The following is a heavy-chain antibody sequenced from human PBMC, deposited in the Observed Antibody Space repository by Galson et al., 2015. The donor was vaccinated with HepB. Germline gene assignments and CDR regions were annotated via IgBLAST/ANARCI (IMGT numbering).Heavy chain of an antibody. Sequence: SLRLSCAASGFTFSSYSMNWVRQAPGKGLEWVSSISSSSSYIYYADSVKGRFTISRDNAKNSLYLQMNSLRAEDTAVYYCARGEGTHYCDSSGYYSWGQGTLVTVSS. CDR3: ARGEGTHYCDSSGYYS. V-gene: IGHV3-21*01. CDR1: GFTFSSYS. CDR2: ISSSSSYI. J-gene: IGHJ4*02. D-gene: IGHD3-22*01.